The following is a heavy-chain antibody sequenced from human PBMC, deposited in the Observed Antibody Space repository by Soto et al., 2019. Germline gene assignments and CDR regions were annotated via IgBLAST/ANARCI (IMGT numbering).Heavy chain of an antibody. Sequence: GGSLRLSCAASGVNFSSHWMHWVRQAPGKGLIWVSRIKSDGSSPIYAESVTGRFIISRDNAKNMLYLQMSSLRAEDTAVYSCANDYDSDSFHLRFYYGMDVWGQGTTVTVSS. CDR1: GVNFSSHW. V-gene: IGHV3-74*01. D-gene: IGHD3-22*01. J-gene: IGHJ6*02. CDR2: IKSDGSSP. CDR3: ANDYDSDSFHLRFYYGMDV.